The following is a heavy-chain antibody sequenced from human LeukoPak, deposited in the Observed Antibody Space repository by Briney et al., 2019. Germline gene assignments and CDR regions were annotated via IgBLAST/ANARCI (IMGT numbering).Heavy chain of an antibody. CDR2: IAGSGGST. CDR3: AKSRAALVVRGVGPHS. D-gene: IGHD3-10*01. CDR1: GFTFSSYS. V-gene: IGHV3-23*01. Sequence: GGSLRLSCASSGFTFSSYSMKWVRQAPGKGLEWVSTIAGSGGSTYYADSVKGRFTISRDNSNNALYLQMDSLRPEDTAVYYCAKSRAALVVRGVGPHSWGQGTLVTVSS. J-gene: IGHJ4*02.